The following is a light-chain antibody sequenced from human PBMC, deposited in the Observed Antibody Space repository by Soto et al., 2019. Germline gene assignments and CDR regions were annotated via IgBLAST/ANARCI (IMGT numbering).Light chain of an antibody. CDR1: QSVSSSY. CDR2: GAS. Sequence: EIVLTQSPGTLSLSPGERASLSCRASQSVSSSYLAWYRQKPGQAPSLLIYGASSRATGIPDRFSGSGSGTDFTLTISRLEPEDFAVYYCQQYGSSPRTFXQGTKVDIK. J-gene: IGKJ1*01. V-gene: IGKV3-20*01. CDR3: QQYGSSPRT.